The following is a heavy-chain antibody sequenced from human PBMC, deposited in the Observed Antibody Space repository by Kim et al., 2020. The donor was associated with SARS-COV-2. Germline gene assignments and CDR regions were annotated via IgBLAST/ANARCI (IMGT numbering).Heavy chain of an antibody. CDR2: IYHSGST. CDR3: ARVNIVATIRSHFDY. CDR1: GGSISSSNW. Sequence: SETLSLTCAVSGGSISSSNWWSWVRQPPGKGLEWIGEIYHSGSTNYNPSLKSRVTISVDKSKNQFSLKLSSVTAADTAVYYCARVNIVATIRSHFDYWGQGTLVTVSS. V-gene: IGHV4-4*02. D-gene: IGHD5-12*01. J-gene: IGHJ4*02.